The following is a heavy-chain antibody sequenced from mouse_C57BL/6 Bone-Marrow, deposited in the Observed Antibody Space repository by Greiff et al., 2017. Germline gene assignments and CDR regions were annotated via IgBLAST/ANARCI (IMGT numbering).Heavy chain of an antibody. CDR3: ARDLERYAMDY. Sequence: DVQLVESGGGLVKPGGSLKLSCAASGFTFSSYAMSWVRQTPEKRLEWVATISDGGSYTYYPDNVKGRFTISRDNAKNNLYLQMSHLKSEDTAMYYCARDLERYAMDYWGQGTSVTVSS. V-gene: IGHV5-4*01. CDR2: ISDGGSYT. CDR1: GFTFSSYA. J-gene: IGHJ4*01.